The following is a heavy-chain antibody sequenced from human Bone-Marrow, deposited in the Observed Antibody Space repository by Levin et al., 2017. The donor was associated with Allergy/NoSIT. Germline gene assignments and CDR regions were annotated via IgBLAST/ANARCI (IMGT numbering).Heavy chain of an antibody. CDR1: GFTFVDYY. Sequence: GGSLRLSCAASGFTFVDYYMSWIRQAPGKGLEWLSYISSSGTTIYYADSVTGRFTISRDNATNSVYLQMNSLRAEDTAVYYCARVLDYGDHAREAGPDYWGQGTLVTVSS. CDR3: ARVLDYGDHAREAGPDY. CDR2: ISSSGTTI. V-gene: IGHV3-11*01. J-gene: IGHJ4*02. D-gene: IGHD4-17*01.